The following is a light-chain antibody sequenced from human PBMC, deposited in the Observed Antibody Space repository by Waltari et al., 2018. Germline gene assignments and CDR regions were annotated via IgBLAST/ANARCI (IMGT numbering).Light chain of an antibody. CDR2: AAS. CDR1: QSISSY. J-gene: IGKJ3*01. V-gene: IGKV1-39*01. Sequence: DIQMTQSPSSLSASVGDRVTITCRASQSISSYLNWYQQKPGKVPKLLIYAASSLESGVPSRFSGSGSGTDFSLTISSLQPEDFATYYCQQSYSTLPTFGPGTKVDIK. CDR3: QQSYSTLPT.